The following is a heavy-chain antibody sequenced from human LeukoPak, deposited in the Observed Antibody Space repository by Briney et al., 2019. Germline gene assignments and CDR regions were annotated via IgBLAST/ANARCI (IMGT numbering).Heavy chain of an antibody. CDR1: GFTFSSYG. CDR3: ARDERLLSFLK. D-gene: IGHD3-3*01. J-gene: IGHJ4*02. CDR2: ISYDGSNK. Sequence: GGSLRLSCAASGFTFSSYGMHWVRQAPGKGLEWVAVISYDGSNKYYADSVKGRFTVSRDNSKNTLYLQMNSLRAEDTAIYYCARDERLLSFLKWGQGTLVTVSS. V-gene: IGHV3-30*03.